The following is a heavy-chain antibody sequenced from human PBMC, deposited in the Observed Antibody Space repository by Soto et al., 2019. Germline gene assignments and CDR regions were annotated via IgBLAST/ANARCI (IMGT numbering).Heavy chain of an antibody. CDR3: AKPSPGYSY. Sequence: EVQLLESGGVVVQPGGSLRLSCAASGFTFSSYALSWVRQAPGKGLEWVSAISGSGGSTYYAASVKGRFTISRENSKNTLDLQMHSLRAEDPAVYCCAKPSPGYSYWGQGTLVTVSS. CDR1: GFTFSSYA. V-gene: IGHV3-23*01. J-gene: IGHJ4*02. D-gene: IGHD6-13*01. CDR2: ISGSGGST.